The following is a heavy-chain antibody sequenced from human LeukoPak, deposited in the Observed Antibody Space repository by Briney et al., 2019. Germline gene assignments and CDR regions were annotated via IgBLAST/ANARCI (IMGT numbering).Heavy chain of an antibody. J-gene: IGHJ3*02. CDR2: KYDRSKWYN. V-gene: IGHV6-1*01. CDR1: RDSFSSNSAA. CDR3: TRGSAFDI. Sequence: SQTLSLTCAISRDSFSSNSAARHWSRQSPSRSLGWLGRKYDRSKWYNDFALSVKRRITINPDTSNNHCSRQLISVTPEETAVYYCTRGSAFDIWGRGTMVTVSP.